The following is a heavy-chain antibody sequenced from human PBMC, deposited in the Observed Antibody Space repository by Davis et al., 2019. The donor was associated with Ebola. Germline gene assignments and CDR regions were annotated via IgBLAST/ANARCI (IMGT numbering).Heavy chain of an antibody. CDR2: MNPNSGNT. V-gene: IGHV1-8*01. D-gene: IGHD5-12*01. CDR1: GYTFTNYD. CDR3: ARDTEWLRKVLVGYYYGMDV. J-gene: IGHJ6*02. Sequence: ASVKVSCKASGYTFTNYDINWVRQATGQGLEWMGWMNPNSGNTGYAQKFQGRVTMTRNTSISTAYMELSSLRSEDTAVYYCARDTEWLRKVLVGYYYGMDVWGQGTTVTVSS.